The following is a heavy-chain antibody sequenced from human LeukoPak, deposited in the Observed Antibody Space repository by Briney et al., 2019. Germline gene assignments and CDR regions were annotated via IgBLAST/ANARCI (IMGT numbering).Heavy chain of an antibody. V-gene: IGHV1-24*01. J-gene: IGHJ4*02. D-gene: IGHD6-19*01. CDR2: FDPEDGET. Sequence: ASVKVSCKVSGYTLTELSMHWVRQAPGKGLEWMGGFDPEDGETIYAQKFQGSVTMTEDTSTDTAYMELSSLRSEDTAVYYCATVRKWLVLGVSDYWGQGTLVTVSS. CDR1: GYTLTELS. CDR3: ATVRKWLVLGVSDY.